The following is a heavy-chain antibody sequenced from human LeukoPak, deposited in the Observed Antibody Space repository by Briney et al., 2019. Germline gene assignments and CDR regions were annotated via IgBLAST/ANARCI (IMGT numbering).Heavy chain of an antibody. V-gene: IGHV5-51*01. D-gene: IGHD3-22*01. Sequence: GESLKISCKGSGYSFTSYWIGWVRQMPGKGLEWMGIIYPGDTDTRYSPSFQGQVTISADKSISTAYLQWSSLKASDTAMYYCARRRYDSSGYYQYYFDYWGQGTLVTVSS. CDR2: IYPGDTDT. CDR3: ARRRYDSSGYYQYYFDY. J-gene: IGHJ4*02. CDR1: GYSFTSYW.